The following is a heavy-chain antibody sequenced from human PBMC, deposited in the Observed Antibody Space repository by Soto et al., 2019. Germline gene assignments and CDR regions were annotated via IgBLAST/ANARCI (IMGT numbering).Heavy chain of an antibody. J-gene: IGHJ4*02. CDR3: ARHRAMATIKAFDRYFEY. Sequence: CLRLSCLASGFTFSTYEMNCVRQAPAKGLEWLSYLTDSGSAIYYADSVKGQFTSSRDYAKNSLYLQMNSLSTEDTALYYCARHRAMATIKAFDRYFEYWGQGT. D-gene: IGHD3-9*01. CDR2: LTDSGSAI. CDR1: GFTFSTYE. V-gene: IGHV3-48*03.